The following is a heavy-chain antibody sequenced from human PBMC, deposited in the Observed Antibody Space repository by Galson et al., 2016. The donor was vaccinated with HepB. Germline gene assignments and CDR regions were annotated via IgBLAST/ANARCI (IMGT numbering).Heavy chain of an antibody. CDR3: ARASCGGDCYSFDY. CDR1: GYTFNSYA. CDR2: ISTYNGIT. J-gene: IGHJ4*02. D-gene: IGHD2-21*02. Sequence: SVKVSCKASGYTFNSYAINWVRRAPGQGLEWMGWISTYNGITNYAQKLQGRVTMTTDTSTNIAYMELRSLRSDDTAIYYWARASCGGDCYSFDYWGQGTLVTVSS. V-gene: IGHV1-18*01.